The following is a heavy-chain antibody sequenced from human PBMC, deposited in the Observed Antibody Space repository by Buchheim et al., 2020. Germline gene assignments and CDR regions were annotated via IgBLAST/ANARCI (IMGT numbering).Heavy chain of an antibody. V-gene: IGHV3-48*01. J-gene: IGHJ4*02. Sequence: EVQLVESGGGLVQPGGSLRLSCAASGFTFSSYSMNWVRQAPGKGLEWVSYISSSSDSIYYADSVEGRFTIPRDNAKNSLSLQMNSLRAEDTAVYYCTRGQAAPSDYWGQGAL. CDR3: TRGQAAPSDY. D-gene: IGHD2-15*01. CDR1: GFTFSSYS. CDR2: ISSSSDSI.